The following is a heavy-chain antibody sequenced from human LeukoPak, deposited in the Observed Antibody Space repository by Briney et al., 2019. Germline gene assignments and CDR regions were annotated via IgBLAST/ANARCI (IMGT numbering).Heavy chain of an antibody. CDR2: IRSKANRHST. D-gene: IGHD2-8*01. CDR3: SRSPAGNVLDQ. Sequence: GGSLRLSCAVSGFIFSDHHTDWVRQAPGKGLEWVGRIRSKANRHSTEYAASVKGRFTVSRDDSKNSLYLQMNSLKTEDTAVYYCSRSPAGNVLDQWGQGTLVTVSS. CDR1: GFIFSDHH. J-gene: IGHJ5*02. V-gene: IGHV3-72*01.